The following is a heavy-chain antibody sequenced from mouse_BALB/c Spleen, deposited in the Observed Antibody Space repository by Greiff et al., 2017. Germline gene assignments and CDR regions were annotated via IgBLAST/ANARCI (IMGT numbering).Heavy chain of an antibody. Sequence: EVKLVESGGGLVKPGGSLKLSCAASGFTFSDYYMYWVRQTPEKRLEWVATISDGGSYTYYPDSVKGRFTISRDNAKNTLYLQMSSLKSEDTAMYYCARHEGGNYFAYWGQGTLVTVSA. CDR2: ISDGGSYT. J-gene: IGHJ3*01. V-gene: IGHV5-4*02. CDR1: GFTFSDYY. D-gene: IGHD2-1*01. CDR3: ARHEGGNYFAY.